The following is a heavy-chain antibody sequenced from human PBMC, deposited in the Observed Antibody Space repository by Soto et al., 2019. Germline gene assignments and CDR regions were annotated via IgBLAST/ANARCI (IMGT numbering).Heavy chain of an antibody. CDR1: GYTFISYG. J-gene: IGHJ5*02. CDR2: ISGNTGKT. V-gene: IGHV1-18*01. D-gene: IGHD2-2*01. CDR3: ARDWNCSNTRCQNCFDP. Sequence: ASVKVSCKASGYTFISYGVSWVRQAPGQGLERMGWISGNTGKTNYAQKHQGRVTMTTDTSTSTAYMEMRSLRSDDTAVYYCARDWNCSNTRCQNCFDPWGQ.